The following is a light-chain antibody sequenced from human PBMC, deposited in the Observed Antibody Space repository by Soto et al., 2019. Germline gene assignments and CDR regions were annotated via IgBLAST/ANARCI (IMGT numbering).Light chain of an antibody. CDR3: QPSDSTPPT. J-gene: IGKJ1*01. CDR2: LAS. Sequence: IQITQSPSSLSASVGDRVTITCRASQSITRYLNWYQQKPGEAPKLLIYLASSLQGGVPSRFSGSGSGTDFTLTISILHPEDFPNYYCQPSDSTPPTLGHGTQVDSK. V-gene: IGKV1-39*01. CDR1: QSITRY.